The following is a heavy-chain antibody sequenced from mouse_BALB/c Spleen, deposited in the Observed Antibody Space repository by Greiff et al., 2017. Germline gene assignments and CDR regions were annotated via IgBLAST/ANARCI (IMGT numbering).Heavy chain of an antibody. J-gene: IGHJ3*01. CDR1: GYTFTSYV. CDR2: INPYNDGT. D-gene: IGHD1-1*01. CDR3: ARSHYYGSSYGAY. V-gene: IGHV1-14*01. Sequence: EVKLQESGPELVKPGASVKMSCKASGYTFTSYVMHWVKQKPGQGLEWIGYINPYNDGTKYNEKFKGKATLTSDKSSSTAYMELSSLTSEDSAVYYCARSHYYGSSYGAYWGQGTLVTVSA.